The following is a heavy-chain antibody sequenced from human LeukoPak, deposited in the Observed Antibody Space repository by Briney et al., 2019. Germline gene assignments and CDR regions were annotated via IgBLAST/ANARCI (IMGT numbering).Heavy chain of an antibody. Sequence: GESLKISCKGAGYSLTSYWISWVRQMPGKGLEWMGRIDPSDSYTNYSPSFQGHVTISADKSISTAYLQWSSLKASDTAMYYCARFFGDYLNYYYYGMDVWGKGTTVTVSS. J-gene: IGHJ6*04. CDR3: ARFFGDYLNYYYYGMDV. CDR1: GYSLTSYW. D-gene: IGHD4-17*01. V-gene: IGHV5-10-1*01. CDR2: IDPSDSYT.